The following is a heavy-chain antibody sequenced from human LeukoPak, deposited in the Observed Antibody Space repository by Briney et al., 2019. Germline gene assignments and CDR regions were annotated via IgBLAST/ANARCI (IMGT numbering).Heavy chain of an antibody. D-gene: IGHD3-16*02. J-gene: IGHJ5*02. CDR3: ARRFVTIVVNSWFAP. CDR2: IKPDSGAT. Sequence: ASVNVSCKASGYTFTNYYLHWVRQAPGQGLEGMGWIKPDSGATNYAQNFQGRVTMTRETSISTDYMELSSLTSDDTAVYYCARRFVTIVVNSWFAPWGQGTLVTVSS. V-gene: IGHV1-2*02. CDR1: GYTFTNYY.